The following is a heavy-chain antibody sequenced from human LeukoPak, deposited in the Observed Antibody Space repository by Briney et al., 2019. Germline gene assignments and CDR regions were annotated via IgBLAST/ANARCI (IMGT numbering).Heavy chain of an antibody. J-gene: IGHJ4*02. Sequence: KPSETLSLTCSVSGGSISSYYWSWIRQPPGKGLEWIGYIYYRGGTNYNPSLKSRVTISVDTSKNQFSLKLSSVTAADTAVYYCARHPQAAMAYFDYWGQGTLVTVSS. CDR3: ARHPQAAMAYFDY. CDR1: GGSISSYY. V-gene: IGHV4-59*08. CDR2: IYYRGGT.